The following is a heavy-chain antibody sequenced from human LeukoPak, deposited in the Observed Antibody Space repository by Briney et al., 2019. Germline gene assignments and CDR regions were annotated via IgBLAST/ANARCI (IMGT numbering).Heavy chain of an antibody. CDR1: GGSISTYY. Sequence: SETLSLTCTVSGGSISTYYWSWIRQSPGKGLEWIGYIYYSGSTSYNPSLKSRVTISVDTSKNQFSLKLSSVTAADTAVYYCARTAVATTIGWFDPWGQGTLVTVSS. CDR3: ARTAVATTIGWFDP. D-gene: IGHD6-13*01. CDR2: IYYSGST. V-gene: IGHV4-59*01. J-gene: IGHJ5*02.